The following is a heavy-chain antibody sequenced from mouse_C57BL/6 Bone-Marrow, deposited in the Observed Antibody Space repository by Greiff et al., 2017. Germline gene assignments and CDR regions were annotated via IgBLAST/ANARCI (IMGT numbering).Heavy chain of an antibody. CDR1: GYAFSSYW. D-gene: IGHD1-1*01. CDR3: ARLNYYGSSYGYFDV. CDR2: IYPGDGDT. Sequence: QVQLQQSGAELVKPGASVKISCKASGYAFSSYWMNWVKQRPGKGLEWIGQIYPGDGDTNYNGKFKGKATLTADKSSSTAYMQLSSLTSEVSAVYFCARLNYYGSSYGYFDVWGTGTTVTVSS. V-gene: IGHV1-80*01. J-gene: IGHJ1*03.